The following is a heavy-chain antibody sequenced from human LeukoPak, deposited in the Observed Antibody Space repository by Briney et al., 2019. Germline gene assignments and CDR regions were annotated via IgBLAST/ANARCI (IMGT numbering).Heavy chain of an antibody. CDR3: ARDYGGTDIRGGNFDY. CDR2: IWYDGSNK. Sequence: PGGSLRLSCAASGFTFSSYGMHWVRQAPGKGLEWVAVIWYDGSNKYYADSVKGRFTISRDNSKNTLYLQMNSLRAEDTAVYYCARDYGGTDIRGGNFDYWGQGTLVTVSS. D-gene: IGHD4-23*01. CDR1: GFTFSSYG. J-gene: IGHJ4*02. V-gene: IGHV3-33*01.